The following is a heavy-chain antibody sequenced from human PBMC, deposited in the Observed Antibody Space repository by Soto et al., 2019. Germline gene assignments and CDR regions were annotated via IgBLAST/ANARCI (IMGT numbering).Heavy chain of an antibody. CDR3: ARGWERAHNYYDY. Sequence: SETLSLTCAVYGGSFSGYYWSWIRQPPGKGLEWIGEINHSGSTNYNPSLKSRVTISVDTSKNQFSLKLSSVTAADTAVYYCARGWERAHNYYDYWGQGTLVTGSS. V-gene: IGHV4-34*01. CDR2: INHSGST. J-gene: IGHJ4*02. D-gene: IGHD1-26*01. CDR1: GGSFSGYY.